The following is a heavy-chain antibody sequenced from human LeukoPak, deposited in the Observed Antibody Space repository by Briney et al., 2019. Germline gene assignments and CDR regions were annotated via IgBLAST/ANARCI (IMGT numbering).Heavy chain of an antibody. D-gene: IGHD5-24*01. CDR1: GGSISSSSYY. J-gene: IGHJ4*02. Sequence: SETLSLTCTVSGGSISSSSYYWGWIRQPPGKGLEWIGSIYYSGNTYYSPSLKSRVTISVDTSKNQFSLKLSSVTAADTAVYYCARSRDGGLQSRWGQGTLVTVSS. CDR2: IYYSGNT. V-gene: IGHV4-39*01. CDR3: ARSRDGGLQSR.